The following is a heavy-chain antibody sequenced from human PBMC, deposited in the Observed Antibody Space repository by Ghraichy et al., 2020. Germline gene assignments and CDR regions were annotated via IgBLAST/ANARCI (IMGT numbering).Heavy chain of an antibody. CDR2: IAGSRDTI. CDR3: ARGTFDYSREDHGGAFDY. Sequence: GGPLRLSCAASGFTFTTYEMNWVRQSPGKGLEWISYIAGSRDTIYYADSVKGRFTISRDKDSLFLQMNSLRAEDTATYYCARGTFDYSREDHGGAFDYWGQGTLVTVAS. CDR1: GFTFTTYE. J-gene: IGHJ4*02. D-gene: IGHD6-13*01. V-gene: IGHV3-48*03.